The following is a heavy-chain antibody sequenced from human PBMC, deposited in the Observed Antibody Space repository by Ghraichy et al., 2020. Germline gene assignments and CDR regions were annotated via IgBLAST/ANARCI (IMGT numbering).Heavy chain of an antibody. D-gene: IGHD5-18*01. Sequence: GGSLRLSCAASGFTVSSNYMSWVRQAPGKGLEWVSVIYSGGSTYYADSVKGRFTISRDNSKNTLYLQMNSRRAEDTAVYYCARDRVEYSYGWYYYGMDVWGQGTTVTVSS. V-gene: IGHV3-53*01. CDR3: ARDRVEYSYGWYYYGMDV. J-gene: IGHJ6*02. CDR1: GFTVSSNY. CDR2: IYSGGST.